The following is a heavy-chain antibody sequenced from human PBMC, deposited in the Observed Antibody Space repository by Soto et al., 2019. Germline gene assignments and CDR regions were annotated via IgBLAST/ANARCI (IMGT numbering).Heavy chain of an antibody. Sequence: QVQLVXXXXEVKKPGSSVKVSCKASGGTFSSYAISWVRQAPXXXXXXXGGIIPIFGTANYAQKFQGRVTITADESTSTAYMELSSLRSEDTAVYYCARDITMVRGGGGWFDPWGQGTLVTVSS. D-gene: IGHD3-10*01. V-gene: IGHV1-69*01. CDR2: IIPIFGTA. CDR3: ARDITMVRGGGGWFDP. CDR1: GGTFSSYA. J-gene: IGHJ5*02.